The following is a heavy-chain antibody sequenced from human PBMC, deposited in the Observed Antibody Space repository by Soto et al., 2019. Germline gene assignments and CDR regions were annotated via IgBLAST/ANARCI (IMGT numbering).Heavy chain of an antibody. CDR1: GFTFSSYW. V-gene: IGHV3-7*01. CDR3: ARDIVQAPYFSHHNWFDP. Sequence: PGGSLRLSCAASGFTFSSYWMSWVRQAPGKGLEWVANIKQDGSEKYYVGSVKGRLTISRDNAKNSLYLQMNSLRAEDTAVYYCARDIVQAPYFSHHNWFDPWGQGTLVTVSS. D-gene: IGHD1-26*01. CDR2: IKQDGSEK. J-gene: IGHJ5*02.